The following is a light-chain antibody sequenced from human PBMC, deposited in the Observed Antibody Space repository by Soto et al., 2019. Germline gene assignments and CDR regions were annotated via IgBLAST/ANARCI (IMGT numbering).Light chain of an antibody. CDR1: QSISSY. CDR2: AAS. CDR3: QQSDSTPVT. V-gene: IGKV1-39*01. Sequence: DIQMTQSPSSLSASVGDRVTITCRASQSISSYLNWYRQTPGKAPKLLIYAASSLQSGVPSRFSGSGSGTDFTLTISSLQPEDFATYYCQQSDSTPVTFGHGTKVEIK. J-gene: IGKJ1*01.